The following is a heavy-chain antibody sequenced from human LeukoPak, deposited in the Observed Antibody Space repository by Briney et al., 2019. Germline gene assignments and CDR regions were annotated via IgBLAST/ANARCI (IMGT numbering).Heavy chain of an antibody. V-gene: IGHV3-30*04. CDR1: GFTFSSYA. D-gene: IGHD3-10*01. J-gene: IGHJ4*02. CDR2: ISYDGSNK. CDR3: ARGRDAHVGSGSYVMPVMNYFDY. Sequence: GGSLRLSCAASGFTFSSYAMHWVRQAPGKGLEWVAVISYDGSNKYYADSVKGRFTISRDNSKNTLYLQMNSLRAEDTAVYYCARGRDAHVGSGSYVMPVMNYFDYWGQGTLVTVSS.